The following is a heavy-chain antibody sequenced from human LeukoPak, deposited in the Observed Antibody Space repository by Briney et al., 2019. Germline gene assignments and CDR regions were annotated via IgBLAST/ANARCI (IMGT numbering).Heavy chain of an antibody. D-gene: IGHD3-16*01. CDR2: INPNSGGT. CDR3: AKDRMPTFWGGLDY. Sequence: ASVKVSCKASGYTFTGYYMHWVRQAPGQGLEWMGWINPNSGGTNYAQKFQGRVTMTRDTSISTAYMELNSLRAEDTAVYYCAKDRMPTFWGGLDYWGQGTLVTVSS. J-gene: IGHJ4*02. CDR1: GYTFTGYY. V-gene: IGHV1-2*02.